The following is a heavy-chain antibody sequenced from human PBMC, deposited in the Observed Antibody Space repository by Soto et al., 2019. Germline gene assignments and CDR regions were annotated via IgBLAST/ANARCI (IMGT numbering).Heavy chain of an antibody. Sequence: EVQLLESGGGLVQPGGSLRLSCAASGITISNYPMSWVRQAPGKGLDWVSGISGSGDRTYYADSAKGRFTISKDISRNSMSLKLDSLGVEHTAVYFCVTDDGRCPSTAPHWGQGTLVTVSS. V-gene: IGHV3-23*01. CDR2: ISGSGDRT. D-gene: IGHD3-16*02. J-gene: IGHJ4*02. CDR1: GITISNYP. CDR3: VTDDGRCPSTAPH.